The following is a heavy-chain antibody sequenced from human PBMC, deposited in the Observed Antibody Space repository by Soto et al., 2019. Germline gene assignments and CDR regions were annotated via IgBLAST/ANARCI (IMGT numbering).Heavy chain of an antibody. V-gene: IGHV1-69*12. CDR1: GGTFRNYA. Sequence: QVQLVQSGAEVKKPGSSVKVSCKASGGTFRNYAISWVRQAPKQGLEWMGGIVPMFATATYAQKFQGRVTIPADESTSTVFMDLSRLRSDDTAVYYCARDLFQAAYYLDSSGYYQFGSWGQGTVVTVSS. CDR2: IVPMFATA. J-gene: IGHJ4*02. CDR3: ARDLFQAAYYLDSSGYYQFGS. D-gene: IGHD3-22*01.